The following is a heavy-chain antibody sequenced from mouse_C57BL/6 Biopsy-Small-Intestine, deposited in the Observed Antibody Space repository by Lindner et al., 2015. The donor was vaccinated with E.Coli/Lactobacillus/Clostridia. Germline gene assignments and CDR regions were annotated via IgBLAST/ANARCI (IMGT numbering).Heavy chain of an antibody. V-gene: IGHV5-17*01. CDR3: ARRPGTSYFEY. D-gene: IGHD4-1*01. Sequence: VQLQESGGGLVKPGGSLKLSCAASGFTLSDYGMHWVRQAPEKGLEWVAYISSGSSTIYYADTVKGRFTISRDNAKNTLFLQMTSLRSEDTAMYYCARRPGTSYFEYWGQGTTLTVSS. CDR1: GFTLSDYG. J-gene: IGHJ2*01. CDR2: ISSGSSTI.